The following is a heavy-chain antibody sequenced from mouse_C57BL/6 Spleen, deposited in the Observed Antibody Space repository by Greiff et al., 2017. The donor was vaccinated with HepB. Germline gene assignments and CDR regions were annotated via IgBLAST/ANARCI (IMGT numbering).Heavy chain of an antibody. J-gene: IGHJ4*01. Sequence: EVQLVESEGGLVQPGSSMKLSCTASGFTFSDYYMAWVRQVPEKGLEWVANINYDGSSTYYLDSLKSRFIISRDNAKNILYLQMSSLKSEDTATYYCARDAGYYDAMDHWGQGTSVTVSS. CDR2: INYDGSST. D-gene: IGHD2-2*01. CDR1: GFTFSDYY. CDR3: ARDAGYYDAMDH. V-gene: IGHV5-16*01.